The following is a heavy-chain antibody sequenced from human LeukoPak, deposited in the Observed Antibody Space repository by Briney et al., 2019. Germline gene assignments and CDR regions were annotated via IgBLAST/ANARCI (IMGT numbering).Heavy chain of an antibody. J-gene: IGHJ4*02. CDR2: INPNSGGT. V-gene: IGHV1-2*02. CDR3: VRVYSGYENFDY. D-gene: IGHD5-12*01. CDR1: GYTFIGNF. Sequence: ASVKVSCKAAGYTFIGNFIHWVRQAPGQGLEWMGWINPNSGGTQYAERFQGRATMTRDTSINTAYMELSGLTSDDTVVYYCVRVYSGYENFDYWGQGTLVTVSS.